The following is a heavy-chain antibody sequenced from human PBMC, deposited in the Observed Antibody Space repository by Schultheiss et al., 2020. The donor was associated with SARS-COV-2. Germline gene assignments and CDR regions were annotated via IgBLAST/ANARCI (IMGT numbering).Heavy chain of an antibody. CDR1: GVSISSGGYY. J-gene: IGHJ5*02. V-gene: IGHV4-61*08. Sequence: SETLSLTCTVSGVSISSGGYYWSWIRQPPGKGLEWIWYIDYSGSTNYNPSLKSRVTIAVYTSKNQFSLKLSSVTAADTAVYYCARRMVTTNWFDPWGQGTLVTVSS. CDR3: ARRMVTTNWFDP. CDR2: IDYSGST. D-gene: IGHD4-17*01.